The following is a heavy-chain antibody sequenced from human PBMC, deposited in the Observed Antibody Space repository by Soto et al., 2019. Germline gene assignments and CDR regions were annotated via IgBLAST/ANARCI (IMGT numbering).Heavy chain of an antibody. V-gene: IGHV4-34*01. CDR2: INHSGST. CDR3: ARGQYGDYNKAYDY. CDR1: GGSFSGYY. Sequence: SETLSLTCAVYGGSFSGYYWSWIRQPPGKGLEWIGEINHSGSTNYNPSLKSRVTISVDTSKNQFSLKLSSVTAADTAVYYCARGQYGDYNKAYDYWGQGTLVTVSS. D-gene: IGHD4-17*01. J-gene: IGHJ4*02.